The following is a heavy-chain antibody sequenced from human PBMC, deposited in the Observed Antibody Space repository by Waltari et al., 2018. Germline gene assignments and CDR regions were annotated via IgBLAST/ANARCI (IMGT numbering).Heavy chain of an antibody. CDR3: VRVDDSSGYGLDAFDI. D-gene: IGHD3-22*01. CDR2: IYTSGST. Sequence: QVQLQESGPGLVKPSETLSLTCTVSGGSISSYYWSWIRQPAGKGLEWIGRIYTSGSTNYNPSLKSRVTMSVDTSKNQFSLKLSSVTAADTAVYYCVRVDDSSGYGLDAFDIWGQGTMVTVSS. J-gene: IGHJ3*02. CDR1: GGSISSYY. V-gene: IGHV4-4*07.